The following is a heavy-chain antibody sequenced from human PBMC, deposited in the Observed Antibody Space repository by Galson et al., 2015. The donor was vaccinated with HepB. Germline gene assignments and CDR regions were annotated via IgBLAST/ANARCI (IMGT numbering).Heavy chain of an antibody. CDR2: ISGNGGST. CDR1: GFTFSSYP. J-gene: IGHJ4*02. D-gene: IGHD4-11*01. V-gene: IGHV3-23*01. CDR3: AKASRDSNYYFDC. Sequence: SLRLSCAASGFTFSSYPMTWVRQAPGKGLEWVSAISGNGGSTFYAGSVKGRFTISRDNSKNTLYLQMDSLRAEETAVYYCAKASRDSNYYFDCWGQGTLVTVSS.